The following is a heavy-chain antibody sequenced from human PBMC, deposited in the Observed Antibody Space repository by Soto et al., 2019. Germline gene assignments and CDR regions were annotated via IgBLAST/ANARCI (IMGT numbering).Heavy chain of an antibody. Sequence: QLQLQESGPGLVKPSETLSLTCTVSGGSISSSSYYWGWIRQPPGKGLEWIGSIYYSGSTYYNPSLKSRVTXXXXXXXXXXXXXXXXXXXXXXXXXXXXXXXXXXXXXXLVWFDPWGQGTLVTVSS. CDR1: GGSISSSSYY. V-gene: IGHV4-39*01. CDR3: XXXXXXXXXXXLVWFDP. CDR2: IYYSGST. J-gene: IGHJ5*02. D-gene: IGHD2-8*02.